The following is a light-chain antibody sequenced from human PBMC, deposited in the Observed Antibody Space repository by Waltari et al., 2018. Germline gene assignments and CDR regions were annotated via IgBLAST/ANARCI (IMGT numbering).Light chain of an antibody. CDR1: HSVNEY. Sequence: EIVLTQSPGTLSLSPGETATLSCRASHSVNEYLAWYQQKPAQAPRLLIYNASKRATGISARFSGSGSGTDFTLTISSLEPEDSAVYYCQQRSNWPPITFGQGTRLEIK. CDR2: NAS. CDR3: QQRSNWPPIT. V-gene: IGKV3-11*01. J-gene: IGKJ5*01.